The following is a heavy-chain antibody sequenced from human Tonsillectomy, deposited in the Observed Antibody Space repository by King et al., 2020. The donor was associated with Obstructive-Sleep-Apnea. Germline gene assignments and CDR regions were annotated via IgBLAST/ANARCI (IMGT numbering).Heavy chain of an antibody. D-gene: IGHD1-26*01. CDR2: IKQDGSEK. V-gene: IGHV3-7*03. CDR1: GFTFSSYW. J-gene: IGHJ4*02. Sequence: VQLVESGGGLVQPGGSLRLSCAASGFTFSSYWMSWVRQAPGKGLEWVANIKQDGSEKYHLDSAKGRFTIARDNAKNSLYLQMNSLRAEDTAVYYCAGGGEWELLRPFDYWGQGSLVTVSS. CDR3: AGGGEWELLRPFDY.